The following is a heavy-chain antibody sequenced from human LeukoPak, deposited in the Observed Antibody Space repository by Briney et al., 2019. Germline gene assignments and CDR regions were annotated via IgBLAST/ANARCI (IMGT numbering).Heavy chain of an antibody. CDR1: GYSFTTYW. V-gene: IGHV5-51*01. J-gene: IGHJ4*02. Sequence: GESLKISCKASGYSFTTYWIAWVRQLPGKGLEWMGIIYPGDSDFRYRPSFQGQVTISADKSVSTAYLQLSNLKASDTAMYYCARQTYSNSAVVYWGQGTLVTVSS. CDR2: IYPGDSDF. CDR3: ARQTYSNSAVVY. D-gene: IGHD6-6*01.